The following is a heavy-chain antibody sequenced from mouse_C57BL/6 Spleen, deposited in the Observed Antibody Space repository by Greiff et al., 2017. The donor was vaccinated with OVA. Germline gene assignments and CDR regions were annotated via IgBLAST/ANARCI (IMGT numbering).Heavy chain of an antibody. CDR1: GYAFSSSW. J-gene: IGHJ1*03. CDR3: ARKEEYFDV. V-gene: IGHV1-82*01. Sequence: VQLQQSGPELVKPGASVKISCKASGYAFSSSWMNWVKQRPGKGLEWIGRIYPGDGDTNYNGKFKGKATLTADKSSSTAYMQLSSLTSEDSAVYFCARKEEYFDVWGTGTTVTVSS. CDR2: IYPGDGDT.